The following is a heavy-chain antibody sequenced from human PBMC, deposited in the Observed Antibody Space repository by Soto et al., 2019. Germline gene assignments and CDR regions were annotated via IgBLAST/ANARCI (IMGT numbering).Heavy chain of an antibody. CDR1: GASISSSSYY. V-gene: IGHV4-39*01. CDR3: ARVQWELLSYFDY. Sequence: ATLSLPCAFSGASISSSSYYWGWLRQPPGKGLEWIGSIYYSGNTYYNPSLKSRVTISVDTSKNQLSLKLSSVTAADTAVYYCARVQWELLSYFDYWGLGNLVT. J-gene: IGHJ4*02. CDR2: IYYSGNT. D-gene: IGHD1-26*01.